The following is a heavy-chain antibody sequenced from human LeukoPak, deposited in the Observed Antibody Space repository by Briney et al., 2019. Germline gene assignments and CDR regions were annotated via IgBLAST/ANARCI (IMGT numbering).Heavy chain of an antibody. CDR2: IWYDGSNK. D-gene: IGHD2-15*01. CDR3: ATPLGYCSGGSRFGY. Sequence: GGSLRLSCAASGFTFSSYGMPWVRQAPGKGLEWVAVIWYDGSNKYYADSVKGRFTISRDNSKNTLYLQMNSLRAEDTAVYYCATPLGYCSGGSRFGYWGQGTLVTVSS. J-gene: IGHJ4*02. CDR1: GFTFSSYG. V-gene: IGHV3-33*01.